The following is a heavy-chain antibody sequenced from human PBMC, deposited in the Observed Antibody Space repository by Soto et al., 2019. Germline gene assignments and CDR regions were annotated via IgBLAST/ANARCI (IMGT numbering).Heavy chain of an antibody. CDR3: ATRYGSGYRAFDY. CDR2: VNPILSLS. V-gene: IGHV1-69*02. J-gene: IGHJ4*02. D-gene: IGHD3-10*01. Sequence: QVQLVQSGAEVKRPGSSVKVSCKASGDTFNFYSINWVRQAPGLGLEWLGRVNPILSLSNYAQRFQGRDTMTADKSTSTAYMILNSLKSEDQAIYYCATRYGSGYRAFDYWGQGALVTVSS. CDR1: GDTFNFYS.